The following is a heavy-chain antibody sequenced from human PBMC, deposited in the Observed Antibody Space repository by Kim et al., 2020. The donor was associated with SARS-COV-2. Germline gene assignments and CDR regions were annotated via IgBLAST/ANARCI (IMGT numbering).Heavy chain of an antibody. D-gene: IGHD4-17*01. V-gene: IGHV3-9*01. CDR3: AKAIYAYYYYGMDV. J-gene: IGHJ6*02. Sequence: YADSVKCRFPLSRDNAKNSLYLQRNSLRAEDTALYYCAKAIYAYYYYGMDVWGQGTTVTVSS.